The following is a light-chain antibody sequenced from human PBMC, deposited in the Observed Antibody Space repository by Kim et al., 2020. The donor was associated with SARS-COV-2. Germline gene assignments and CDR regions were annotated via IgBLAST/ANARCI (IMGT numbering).Light chain of an antibody. CDR2: DAS. CDR3: QQYNNWPRA. CDR1: QSVKTN. V-gene: IGKV3-15*01. Sequence: EVVMTQSPVTLSVSPGERASLSCRASQSVKTNLAWYQFKPGQSPRLLIYDASTRASGIPARISGSGSGTEFTLTISSLQSEDFAVYYCQQYNNWPRAFGQGTKVDIK. J-gene: IGKJ1*01.